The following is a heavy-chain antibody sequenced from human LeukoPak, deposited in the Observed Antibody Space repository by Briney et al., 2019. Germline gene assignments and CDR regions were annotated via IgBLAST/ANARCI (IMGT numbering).Heavy chain of an antibody. J-gene: IGHJ4*02. CDR3: ARVRAFSYYDSSGDLYYFDC. Sequence: PSETLSLTCTVSGGSISSYYWSWIRQPPGKGLEWIGYIYYSGSTNYNPSLKSRVTISVDTSKNQFSLKLSSVTAADTAVYYCARVRAFSYYDSSGDLYYFDCWGQGTLVTVSS. CDR2: IYYSGST. D-gene: IGHD3-22*01. CDR1: GGSISSYY. V-gene: IGHV4-59*01.